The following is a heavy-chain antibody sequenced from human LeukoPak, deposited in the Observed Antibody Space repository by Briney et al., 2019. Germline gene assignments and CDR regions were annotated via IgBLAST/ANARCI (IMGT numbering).Heavy chain of an antibody. J-gene: IGHJ5*02. CDR1: SETFSGYH. CDR3: ARGRFVLVMNAQPLYNWFDP. D-gene: IGHD3-16*01. CDR2: INYSGNT. V-gene: IGHV4-34*01. Sequence: SETLSLTCGVYSETFSGYHWTWIRQAPGKGLEWIGEINYSGNTNCIASLKSRVTMSIDTSKNQFSLKLRSVTAADTAVYYCARGRFVLVMNAQPLYNWFDPWGQGTLVTVSS.